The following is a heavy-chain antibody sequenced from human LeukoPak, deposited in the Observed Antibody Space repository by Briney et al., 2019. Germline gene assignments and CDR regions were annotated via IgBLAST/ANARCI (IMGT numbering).Heavy chain of an antibody. CDR2: LKSKRSGGTS. D-gene: IGHD3-16*02. Sequence: TGGSLRLSCAASGFTFSSYSMNWVRQAPGKGLEWVARLKSKRSGGTSDYAAPVKGRFTISRDDSKETLYLQMNSLTIEDTAVYYCRWEKSFYLGLDVWGQGTTVTVSS. CDR3: RWEKSFYLGLDV. CDR1: GFTFSSYS. V-gene: IGHV3-15*01. J-gene: IGHJ6*02.